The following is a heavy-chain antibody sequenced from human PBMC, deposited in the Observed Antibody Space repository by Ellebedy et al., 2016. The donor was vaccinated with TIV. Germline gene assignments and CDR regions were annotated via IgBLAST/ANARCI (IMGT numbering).Heavy chain of an antibody. CDR1: AYTFTSYY. J-gene: IGHJ4*02. D-gene: IGHD2-21*02. V-gene: IGHV1-46*04. CDR3: ARGGEFGGGDCQY. CDR2: IYPSNGYT. Sequence: ASVKVSCXASAYTFTSYYMHWVRQAPGQGLEWMGIIYPSNGYTSYAQKLQGRVTMTRDTSTSTVYMELSSLRSEDTALYYCARGGEFGGGDCQYWGQGTLVTVSS.